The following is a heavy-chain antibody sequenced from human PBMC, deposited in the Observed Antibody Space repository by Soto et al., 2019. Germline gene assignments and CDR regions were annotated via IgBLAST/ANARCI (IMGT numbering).Heavy chain of an antibody. CDR3: ATLVVVAATRVLGNDAFDI. D-gene: IGHD2-15*01. V-gene: IGHV4-39*01. CDR2: IYYSGST. CDR1: GGSISSSSYY. J-gene: IGHJ3*02. Sequence: QLQLQESGPGLVKPSETLSLTCTVSGGSISSSSYYWGWIRQPPGKGLEWIGSIYYSGSTYYNPSLKSRVTISVDTSKNQFSLKLSSVTAADTAVYYCATLVVVAATRVLGNDAFDIWGQGTMVTVSS.